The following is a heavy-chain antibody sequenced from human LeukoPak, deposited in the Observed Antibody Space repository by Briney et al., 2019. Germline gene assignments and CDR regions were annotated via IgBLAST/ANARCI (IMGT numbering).Heavy chain of an antibody. CDR2: ISSSSTI. V-gene: IGHV3-48*04. J-gene: IGHJ4*02. Sequence: PGGSLRLSCAASGFTFSSYSMNWVRRAPGKGLEWVSYISSSSTIYYADSVKGRFTISRDNAKNSLYLQMNSLRAEDTAVYYCARSLDGFPDYWGQGTLVTVSS. CDR3: ARSLDGFPDY. CDR1: GFTFSSYS. D-gene: IGHD5-24*01.